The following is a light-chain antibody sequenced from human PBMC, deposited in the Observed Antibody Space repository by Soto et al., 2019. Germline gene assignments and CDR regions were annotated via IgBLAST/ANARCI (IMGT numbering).Light chain of an antibody. CDR2: GAS. V-gene: IGKV3-15*01. Sequence: IVVTQSPDTLSVSPGERATLSCMARQSVSNNLAWYQQKVGQAPRLVIHGASTRATGIPARFSGSGYGRDFTLTVSSLQSEDVAVYYCQQYNDWPYTFGQGTKVDIK. CDR3: QQYNDWPYT. CDR1: QSVSNN. J-gene: IGKJ2*01.